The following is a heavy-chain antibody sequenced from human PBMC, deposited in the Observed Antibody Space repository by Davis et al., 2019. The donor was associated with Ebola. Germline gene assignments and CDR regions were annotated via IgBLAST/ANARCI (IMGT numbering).Heavy chain of an antibody. CDR2: ISYDGSNK. D-gene: IGHD3-16*01. V-gene: IGHV3-30*18. Sequence: PGGSLRLSCAASGFTFSSYGMHWVRQAPGKGLEWVAVISYDGSNKYYADSVKGRFTISRDNSKNTLYLQMNSLRAEDTAVYYCAKDDPDFMITFGGEGGMDVWGQGTTVTVSS. J-gene: IGHJ6*02. CDR3: AKDDPDFMITFGGEGGMDV. CDR1: GFTFSSYG.